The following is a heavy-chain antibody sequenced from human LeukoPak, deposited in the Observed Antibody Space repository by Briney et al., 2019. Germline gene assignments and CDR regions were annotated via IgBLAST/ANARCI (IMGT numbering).Heavy chain of an antibody. CDR2: INWNGGST. Sequence: PGGSLRVSCAASGFTFDDHGMSWVRQAPGKGLEWVSGINWNGGSTGYADSVKGRFTISRDNSKNTLYLQMNSLRAEDTAVYYCAKGAKRLGYCSGGTCYSNYDYYYMDVWGKGTTVTISS. J-gene: IGHJ6*03. CDR1: GFTFDDHG. D-gene: IGHD2-15*01. V-gene: IGHV3-20*04. CDR3: AKGAKRLGYCSGGTCYSNYDYYYMDV.